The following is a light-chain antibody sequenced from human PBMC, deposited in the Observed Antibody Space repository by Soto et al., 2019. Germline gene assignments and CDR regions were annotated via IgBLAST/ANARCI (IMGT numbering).Light chain of an antibody. CDR3: SSYTSNRNYV. Sequence: QSVLTQPASVSGSPGQSITISCTGTSIDVCGYNFVSWYQHHPGEAPKLMIYGVSNRPSGVPNRFSGSKSGNTASLTISGLQAEDETAYYCSSYTSNRNYVFGTGTKVTVL. CDR1: SIDVCGYNF. J-gene: IGLJ1*01. V-gene: IGLV2-14*01. CDR2: GVS.